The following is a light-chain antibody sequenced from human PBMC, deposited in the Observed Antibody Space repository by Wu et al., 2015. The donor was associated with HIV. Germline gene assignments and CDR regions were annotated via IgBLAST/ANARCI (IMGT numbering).Light chain of an antibody. CDR1: QSISNNF. V-gene: IGKV3-20*01. Sequence: DIVLTQSPGTLSLSPGERATLSCRASQSISNNFLAWSQQKPGQAPRLLIYATSTRATGIPDRFSGSGSGTDFTLTISRLEPEDFAVYYCQQSGSSPFTFGLGDRAGDQT. J-gene: IGKJ2*01. CDR3: QQSGSSPFT. CDR2: ATS.